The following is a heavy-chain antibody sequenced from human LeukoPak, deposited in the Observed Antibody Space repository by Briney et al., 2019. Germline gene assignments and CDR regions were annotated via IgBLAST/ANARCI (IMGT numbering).Heavy chain of an antibody. CDR2: ICSTGTTI. CDR1: GFTFSTYE. D-gene: IGHD5-18*01. J-gene: IGHJ6*02. V-gene: IGHV3-48*03. Sequence: GGCLRLSCAASGFTFSTYEMNWVRQAPGKGLEWVSYICSTGTTIYYADSVKGRFTISRDNAKNSLNLEMNSLRGEDTAVYYCVRGPGYSYGAYYCYGMDVWGQGTTVTVSS. CDR3: VRGPGYSYGAYYCYGMDV.